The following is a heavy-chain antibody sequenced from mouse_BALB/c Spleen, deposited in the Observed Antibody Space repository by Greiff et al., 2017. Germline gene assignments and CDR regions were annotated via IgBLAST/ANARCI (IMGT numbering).Heavy chain of an antibody. CDR3: ARGGDYGNYVGAMDY. J-gene: IGHJ4*01. CDR2: ISDGGSYT. Sequence: EVHLVESGGGLVKPGGSLKLSCAASGFTFSDYYMYWVRQTPEKRLEWVATISDGGSYTYYPDSVKGRFTISRDNAKNNLYLQMSSLKSEDTAMYYCARGGDYGNYVGAMDYWGQGTSVTVSS. CDR1: GFTFSDYY. D-gene: IGHD2-1*01. V-gene: IGHV5-4*02.